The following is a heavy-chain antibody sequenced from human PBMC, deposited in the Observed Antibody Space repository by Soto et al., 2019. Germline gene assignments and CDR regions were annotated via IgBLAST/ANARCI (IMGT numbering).Heavy chain of an antibody. CDR2: ISGSGGST. Sequence: GGSLRLSCAASGFTFSSYAMSWVRQAPGKGLEWVSAISGSGGSTYYADSVKGRFTISRDNSKNTLYLQMNSLRAEDTAVYYCAKIRSGYSGYDSYYFDYWGQGTLVTVSS. J-gene: IGHJ4*02. D-gene: IGHD5-12*01. CDR3: AKIRSGYSGYDSYYFDY. CDR1: GFTFSSYA. V-gene: IGHV3-23*01.